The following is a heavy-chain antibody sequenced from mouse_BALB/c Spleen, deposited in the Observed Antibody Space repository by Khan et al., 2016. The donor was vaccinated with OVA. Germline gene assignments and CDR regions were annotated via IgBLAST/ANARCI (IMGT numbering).Heavy chain of an antibody. J-gene: IGHJ1*01. CDR3: ARGWDWYFDV. CDR2: IRLKSNIYAT. CDR1: GFTFSNYW. V-gene: IGHV6-6*02. D-gene: IGHD3-3*01. Sequence: EVKLEGSGGGLVQPGGSMKLSCVASGFTFSNYWMNWVRQSPEKGFEWVAEIRLKSNIYATHYAASVRGRFTISRDDSRSSVYLQMNNLGAEDTGIYYCARGWDWYFDVWGAVTTVTVSS.